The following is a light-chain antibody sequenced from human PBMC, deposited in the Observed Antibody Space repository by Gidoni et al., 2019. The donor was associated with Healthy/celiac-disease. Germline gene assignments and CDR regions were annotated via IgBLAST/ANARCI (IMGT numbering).Light chain of an antibody. CDR1: QSISSW. J-gene: IGKJ2*01. CDR3: QQYNSYPYT. CDR2: KAS. V-gene: IGKV1-5*03. Sequence: DIQMTQSPSTLSASVGDRVTITCRASQSISSWLAWYQQKPGKAPKLLIYKASSVESGVPSRFSGSGSGTEFTLTISSLQPDDFATYYCQQYNSYPYTFXXXTKLEIK.